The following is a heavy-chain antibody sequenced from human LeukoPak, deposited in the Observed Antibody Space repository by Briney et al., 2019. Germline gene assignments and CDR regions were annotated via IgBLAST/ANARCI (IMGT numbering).Heavy chain of an antibody. V-gene: IGHV3-21*01. CDR3: ARVNHGYGPDY. D-gene: IGHD1-14*01. CDR1: GFIFSNYY. Sequence: GGSLRLSCATSGFIFSNYYMSWVRQAPGKGLEWVSSISSTSSHMYYADSVKGRFTISRDNAKNSLYLQVNSLKSEDTAVYYRARVNHGYGPDYWGQGTLVTVSS. CDR2: ISSTSSHM. J-gene: IGHJ4*02.